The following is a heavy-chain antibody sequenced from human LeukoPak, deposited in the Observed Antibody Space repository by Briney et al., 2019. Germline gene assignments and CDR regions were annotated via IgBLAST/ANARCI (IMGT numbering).Heavy chain of an antibody. D-gene: IGHD3-10*01. V-gene: IGHV3-30*19. CDR3: VKEAYYGWGSSPTFYFDY. Sequence: PGRSLRLSCAASGFTFSSYGMHWVRQAPGKGLEWVAVISHDVKTTYYADSAKGRFTISRDNSRNTVFLQMNRLRPEDTAVYYCVKEAYYGWGSSPTFYFDYWGQGTRVTVSS. CDR1: GFTFSSYG. CDR2: ISHDVKTT. J-gene: IGHJ4*02.